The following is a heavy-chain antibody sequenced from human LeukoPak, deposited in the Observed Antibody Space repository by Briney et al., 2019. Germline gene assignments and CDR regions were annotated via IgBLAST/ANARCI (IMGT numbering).Heavy chain of an antibody. V-gene: IGHV3-11*01. D-gene: IGHD5-18*01. CDR2: ISSSGSTI. CDR3: AREDRGYSYLVYYYYGMDV. J-gene: IGHJ6*02. Sequence: PGGSLRLSCAASGFTFSDYYMSWIRQAPGEGLEWVSYISSSGSTIYYADSVKGRFTISRDNAKNSLYLQMNSLRAEDTAVYYCAREDRGYSYLVYYYYGMDVWGQGTTVTVSS. CDR1: GFTFSDYY.